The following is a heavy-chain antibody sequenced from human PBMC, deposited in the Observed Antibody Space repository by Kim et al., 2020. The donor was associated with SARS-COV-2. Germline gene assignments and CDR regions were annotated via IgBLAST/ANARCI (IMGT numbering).Heavy chain of an antibody. CDR2: IYYSGST. CDR1: GGSVSSGSYY. CDR3: ARDPRYSGSYYDY. Sequence: SETLSLTCTVSGGSVSSGSYYWSWIRQPPGKGLEWIGYIYYSGSTNYNPSLKSRVTISVDTSKNQFSLKLSSVTAADTAVYYCARDPRYSGSYYDYWGQGTLVTVSS. V-gene: IGHV4-61*01. D-gene: IGHD1-26*01. J-gene: IGHJ4*02.